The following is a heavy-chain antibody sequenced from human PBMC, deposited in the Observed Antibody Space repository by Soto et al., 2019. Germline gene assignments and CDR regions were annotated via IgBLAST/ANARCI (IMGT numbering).Heavy chain of an antibody. CDR3: ARRLGTNMAARLFDE. V-gene: IGHV4-31*03. CDR1: GVSISTGGYY. J-gene: IGHJ4*02. Sequence: SETLSLTCTVSGVSISTGGYYWSWVRQHPGKGLEWIGHIYYNGKTSYNPTLQSRGTISMDTSENQISLNLSSVTAADTAVYYCARRLGTNMAARLFDEWGLRTLVTVSS. CDR2: IYYNGKT. D-gene: IGHD6-6*01.